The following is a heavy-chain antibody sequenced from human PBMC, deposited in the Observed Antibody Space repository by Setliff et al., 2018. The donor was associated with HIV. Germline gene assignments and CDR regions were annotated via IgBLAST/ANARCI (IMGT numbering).Heavy chain of an antibody. D-gene: IGHD6-13*01. V-gene: IGHV3-7*01. CDR3: ARDLPGMAP. Sequence: GGSLRLSCAASGFSFSNYWMNWVRQVPGKGLEWVANINQDGSEKKYVDSMKGRLTISRDNPKNSLYLQMNSLRAEDSAVYYCARDLPGMAPWGQGTLVTVSS. CDR1: GFSFSNYW. CDR2: INQDGSEK. J-gene: IGHJ5*02.